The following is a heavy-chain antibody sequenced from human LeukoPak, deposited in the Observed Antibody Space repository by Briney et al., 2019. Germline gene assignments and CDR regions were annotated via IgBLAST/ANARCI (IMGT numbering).Heavy chain of an antibody. Sequence: GGSLRLSCAASGFTFSNCGMHWVRQAPGKGLEWVAVMSYDGSNKYYADSVKGRFTISRDNSKNTLYLQMNSLRAEDTAVYYCARDADYYDSSGYTHIFDYWGQGTLVTVSS. V-gene: IGHV3-30*19. CDR2: MSYDGSNK. CDR1: GFTFSNCG. CDR3: ARDADYYDSSGYTHIFDY. J-gene: IGHJ4*02. D-gene: IGHD3-22*01.